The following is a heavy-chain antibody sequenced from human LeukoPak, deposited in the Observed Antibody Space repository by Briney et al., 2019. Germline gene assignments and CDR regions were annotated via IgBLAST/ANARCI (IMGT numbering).Heavy chain of an antibody. D-gene: IGHD1-14*01. Sequence: SETLSLTCGVSGGSISSYYWAWIRQTPGKGLEWIDYIYYAGSTNYNPSLKSRVTMSVDMSRNQVSLRMTSVTAADTAVYYCAREAQDFRTGNHRPGHYDYMDVWGKGTAVTVSS. CDR1: GGSISSYY. J-gene: IGHJ6*03. CDR3: AREAQDFRTGNHRPGHYDYMDV. CDR2: IYYAGST. V-gene: IGHV4-59*01.